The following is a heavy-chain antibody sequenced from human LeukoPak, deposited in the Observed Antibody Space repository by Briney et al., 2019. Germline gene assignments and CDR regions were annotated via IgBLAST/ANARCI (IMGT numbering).Heavy chain of an antibody. J-gene: IGHJ4*02. CDR1: GYTFTSYD. CDR2: MNPNSGNT. V-gene: IGHV1-8*01. Sequence: GASVKVSCKASGYTFTSYDINWVRQATGQGPEWMGWMNPNSGNTGYAQKFQGRVTMTRNTSISTAYMELSSLRSEDTAVYYCARGDYGDYPFDYWGQGTLIIVSS. CDR3: ARGDYGDYPFDY. D-gene: IGHD4-17*01.